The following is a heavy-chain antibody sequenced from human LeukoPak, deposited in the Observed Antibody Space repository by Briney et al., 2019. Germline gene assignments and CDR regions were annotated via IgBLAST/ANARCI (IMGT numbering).Heavy chain of an antibody. V-gene: IGHV6-1*01. Sequence: SQTLSLTCAISGDSVSSNSAAWNWIRQSPSRGLEWLGRTYYRSKWYNDYAVSVKSRITINPDTSKNQFSLKLSSVTAADTAVYYCARDMTTVTTFLKTGFDPWGQGTLVTVSS. CDR3: ARDMTTVTTFLKTGFDP. D-gene: IGHD4-17*01. J-gene: IGHJ5*02. CDR2: TYYRSKWYN. CDR1: GDSVSSNSAA.